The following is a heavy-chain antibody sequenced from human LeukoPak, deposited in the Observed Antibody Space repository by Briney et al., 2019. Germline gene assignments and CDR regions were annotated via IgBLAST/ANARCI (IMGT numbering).Heavy chain of an antibody. J-gene: IGHJ6*04. Sequence: GGSLRLSCAASGFTFSSYSMDWVRQAPGKGLEWVSYISSSSSPIYYADSVKGRFAISRDNAKNSLYLQMNSLRAEDTAVYYCAELGITMIGGVWGKGTTVTISS. CDR3: AELGITMIGGV. D-gene: IGHD3-10*02. CDR1: GFTFSSYS. V-gene: IGHV3-48*01. CDR2: ISSSSSPI.